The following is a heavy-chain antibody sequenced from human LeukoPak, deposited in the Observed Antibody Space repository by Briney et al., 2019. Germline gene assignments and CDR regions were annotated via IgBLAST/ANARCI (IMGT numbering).Heavy chain of an antibody. J-gene: IGHJ3*02. D-gene: IGHD6-6*01. CDR1: GYSFTSYW. CDR2: IYPGDSDT. CDR3: ARRDSSIAARRGSVDAFDI. Sequence: GESLKISCKGSGYSFTSYWIGWVRQMPGKGLEWMGIIYPGDSDTRYSPSFQGQVTISADKSISTAYLQWSSLKASDTAMYYCARRDSSIAARRGSVDAFDIWGQGTMVTVSS. V-gene: IGHV5-51*01.